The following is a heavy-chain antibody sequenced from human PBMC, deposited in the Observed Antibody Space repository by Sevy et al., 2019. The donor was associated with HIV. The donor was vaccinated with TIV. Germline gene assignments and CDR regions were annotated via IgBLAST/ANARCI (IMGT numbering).Heavy chain of an antibody. J-gene: IGHJ4*02. Sequence: SETLSLTCTVSGGSISSGSYYWSWIRQPAGKGLEWIGRIYTSGSTNYHPSLKSRVTMSVDTSKNQFSLKLSSVTAADTAVYYCARDTLGEFDYWGQGTLVTVSS. CDR1: GGSISSGSYY. V-gene: IGHV4-61*02. CDR3: ARDTLGEFDY. CDR2: IYTSGST.